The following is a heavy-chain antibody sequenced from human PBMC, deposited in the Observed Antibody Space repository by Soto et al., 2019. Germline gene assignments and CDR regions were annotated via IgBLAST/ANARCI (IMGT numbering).Heavy chain of an antibody. CDR2: VSHRGST. CDR3: VSPYNFYFMDV. D-gene: IGHD3-16*01. CDR1: GGSISSSSFY. J-gene: IGHJ6*03. Sequence: QLQLQESGPGLVKPSETLSLTCTVSGGSISSSSFYWGWVRQPPGKGLEWIRSVSHRGSTYYNPSLTSRLTISVDTSKNHFSLKLNSVTAADTAVYYCVSPYNFYFMDVWGKGTPVTVSS. V-gene: IGHV4-39*02.